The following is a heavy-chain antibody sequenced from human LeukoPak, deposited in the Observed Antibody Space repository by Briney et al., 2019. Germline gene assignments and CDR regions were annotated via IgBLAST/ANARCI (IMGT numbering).Heavy chain of an antibody. Sequence: GGSLRLSCAASGITFSSYAMTWVRQAPGKGLEWVSVISGSGDGTYYGDSVKGRFTISRDNSKNTLYLQMNSLRAEDTAVYYCAKGPLESNWNWFDPWGQGTLVTVSS. CDR3: AKGPLESNWNWFDP. J-gene: IGHJ5*02. V-gene: IGHV3-23*01. CDR2: ISGSGDGT. CDR1: GITFSSYA. D-gene: IGHD1-1*01.